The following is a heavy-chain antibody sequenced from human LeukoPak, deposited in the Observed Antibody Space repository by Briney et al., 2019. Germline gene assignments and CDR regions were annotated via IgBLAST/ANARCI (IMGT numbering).Heavy chain of an antibody. V-gene: IGHV3-30*18. CDR3: AKDPGRFVVVPAAIDY. CDR1: GFTFSSYG. J-gene: IGHJ4*02. CDR2: ISYDGSNK. Sequence: GRSLRLSCAASGFTFSSYGMHWVRQAPGKGLEWVAAISYDGSNKYYADSVKGRFTISRDNSKNTLYLQMNSLRAEDTAVYYCAKDPGRFVVVPAAIDYWGQGTLVTVSS. D-gene: IGHD2-2*02.